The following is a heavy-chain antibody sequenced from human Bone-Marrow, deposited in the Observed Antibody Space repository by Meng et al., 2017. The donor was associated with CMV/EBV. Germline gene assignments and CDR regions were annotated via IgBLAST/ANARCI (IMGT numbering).Heavy chain of an antibody. D-gene: IGHD1-14*01. Sequence: SVKVSCKASGGTFSSYAISWVRQAPGKGLEWMGGFDPEDGETIYAQKFQGRVTMTEDTSTDTAYMELSSLRSEDTAVYYCARTSPNGPFDYWGQGTLVTVSS. J-gene: IGHJ4*02. CDR2: FDPEDGET. V-gene: IGHV1-24*01. CDR3: ARTSPNGPFDY. CDR1: GGTFSSYA.